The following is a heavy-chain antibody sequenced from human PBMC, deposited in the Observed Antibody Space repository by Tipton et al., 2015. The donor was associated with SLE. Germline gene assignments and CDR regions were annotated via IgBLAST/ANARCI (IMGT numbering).Heavy chain of an antibody. J-gene: IGHJ4*02. CDR3: ARDKEGAIDY. CDR1: GFTFSSYA. Sequence: SLRLSCAASGFTFSSYAMHWVRQAPGKGLEWVAVISYDGSNKYYADSVKGRFTISRDNAKNSLYLQMNSLRAEDTAVYYCARDKEGAIDYWGQGTLVTVSS. D-gene: IGHD1-26*01. V-gene: IGHV3-30*04. CDR2: ISYDGSNK.